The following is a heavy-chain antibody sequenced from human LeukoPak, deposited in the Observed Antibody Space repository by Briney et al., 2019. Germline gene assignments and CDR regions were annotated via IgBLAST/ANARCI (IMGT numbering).Heavy chain of an antibody. J-gene: IGHJ4*02. D-gene: IGHD3-22*01. CDR1: GYPFSTYW. V-gene: IGHV1-46*01. Sequence: GASVKVSCKASGYPFSTYWLHWVRQAPGQGLEWMGFVNPNDGARIYAQKFQGGITMTRDTSTNTVFMELSSLRSEDTAVYYCARGLYYYDRSTYDDFDYWGQGTLVTVSS. CDR2: VNPNDGAR. CDR3: ARGLYYYDRSTYDDFDY.